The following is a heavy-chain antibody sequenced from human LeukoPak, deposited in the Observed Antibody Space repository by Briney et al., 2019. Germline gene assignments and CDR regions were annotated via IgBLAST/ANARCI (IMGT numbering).Heavy chain of an antibody. CDR2: INHSGST. J-gene: IGHJ4*02. D-gene: IGHD2-8*02. CDR1: GFTFSGYY. V-gene: IGHV4-34*01. CDR3: ARGGLLVVPL. Sequence: PSETLSLTCAVYGFTFSGYYWSWIRQAPGKGLEWIGEINHSGSTNYNPSRKIRVTISVDTSKNQFSLNLTSVTAADTAVYYCARGGLLVVPLWGQGTLVTVSS.